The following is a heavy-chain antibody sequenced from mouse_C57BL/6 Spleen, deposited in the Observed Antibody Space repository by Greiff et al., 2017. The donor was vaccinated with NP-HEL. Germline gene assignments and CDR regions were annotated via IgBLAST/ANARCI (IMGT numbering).Heavy chain of an antibody. Sequence: QVQLQQSGAELVKPGASVKMSCKASGYTFTSYWITWVKQRPGQGLEWIGDIYPGSGSTNYNEKFKSKATLTVDTSSSTAYMQLSSLTSEDSAVYYCARYYGSSYDFGYWGQGTTLTVSS. CDR3: ARYYGSSYDFGY. J-gene: IGHJ2*01. CDR2: IYPGSGST. D-gene: IGHD1-1*01. CDR1: GYTFTSYW. V-gene: IGHV1-55*01.